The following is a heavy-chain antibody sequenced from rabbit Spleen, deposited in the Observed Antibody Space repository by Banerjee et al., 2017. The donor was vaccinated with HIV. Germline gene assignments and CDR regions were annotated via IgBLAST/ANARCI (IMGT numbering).Heavy chain of an antibody. J-gene: IGHJ4*01. V-gene: IGHV1S45*01. CDR3: ARGGEGGYGYLDL. D-gene: IGHD5-1*01. CDR2: IYVGSGGGT. Sequence: QEQLEESGGGLVKPEGSLTLTCKASGVSFSSSSYMCWVRQAPGKGLEWIACIYVGSGGGTKYASWAKGRFTISKTSSTTVTLQMTSLTVADTATYFCARGGEGGYGYLDLWGQGTLVTVS. CDR1: GVSFSSSSY.